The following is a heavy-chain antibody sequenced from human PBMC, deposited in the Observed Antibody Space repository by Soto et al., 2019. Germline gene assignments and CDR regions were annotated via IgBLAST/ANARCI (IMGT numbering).Heavy chain of an antibody. D-gene: IGHD3-22*01. CDR3: ARGPKKGFITREDY. V-gene: IGHV1-8*01. Sequence: AAMKVSCKASGYTFTSYDINWVRQATGQGLEWMGWMNPNSGNTGYAQKFQGRVTMTRNTSISTAYMELSSLRSEDTAVYYCARGPKKGFITREDYWGQGTLVTVSS. CDR1: GYTFTSYD. J-gene: IGHJ4*02. CDR2: MNPNSGNT.